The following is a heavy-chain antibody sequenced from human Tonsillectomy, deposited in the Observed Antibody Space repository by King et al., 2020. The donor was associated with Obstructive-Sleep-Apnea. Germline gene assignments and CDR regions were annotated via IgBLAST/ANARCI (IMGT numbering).Heavy chain of an antibody. CDR2: IFASWTT. J-gene: IGHJ4*02. V-gene: IGHV4-4*02. CDR1: GGAISGSNW. D-gene: IGHD5-18*01. Sequence: VQLQELGPVLVKPSVTLSLTCAVSGGAISGSNWCSGGRQPPGKGLEWLGEIFASWTTHYNPSLKSRVSISVAKSKNQFSLKLSSVTAAYTAVYYCARDSSGYSYEDYWGQGTLVTVSS. CDR3: ARDSSGYSYEDY.